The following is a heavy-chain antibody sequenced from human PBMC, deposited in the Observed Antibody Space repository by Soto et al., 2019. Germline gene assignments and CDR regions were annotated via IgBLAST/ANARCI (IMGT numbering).Heavy chain of an antibody. CDR1: GGTFSSYA. D-gene: IGHD3-10*01. J-gene: IGHJ6*02. V-gene: IGHV1-69*01. Sequence: QVQLVQSGAEVKKPGSSVKVSCKASGGTFSSYAISWVRQAPGQGLEWMGGIIPIFGTANYAQKFQGRVTITADESTSTAYMELSRLRAEDTAVYYCASAYGSGSYNYYYYGMDVWGQGTTVTVSS. CDR2: IIPIFGTA. CDR3: ASAYGSGSYNYYYYGMDV.